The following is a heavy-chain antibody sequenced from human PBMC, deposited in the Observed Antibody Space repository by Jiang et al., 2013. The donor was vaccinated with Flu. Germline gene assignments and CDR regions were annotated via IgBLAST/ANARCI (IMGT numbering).Heavy chain of an antibody. CDR1: GDSVTNENW. CDR3: ARNFFISLEY. V-gene: IGHV4-4*02. D-gene: IGHD3-3*02. CDR2: VHHSGNT. Sequence: SLTCAVSGDSVTNENWCSWVRPAPTGKGAGVDLGKVHHSGNTNYNPSLKSRVTFSVDKSRNQFSLKLSSVTAADTAVYYCARNFFISLEYWGQGALVTVSS. J-gene: IGHJ4*02.